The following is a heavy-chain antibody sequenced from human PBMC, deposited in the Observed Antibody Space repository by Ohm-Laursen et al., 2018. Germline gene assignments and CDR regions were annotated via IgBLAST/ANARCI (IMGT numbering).Heavy chain of an antibody. Sequence: GSLRLSCSASRFTFSSYAMSWVRRAPGKGLEWVSAITDSGGSTFYADSVKGRFTISRDNSKNMLYLQMNSLRAEDTAIYYCAKGSRTSGWPNWGQGTLVTVSS. D-gene: IGHD6-19*01. CDR2: ITDSGGST. V-gene: IGHV3-23*01. J-gene: IGHJ4*02. CDR1: RFTFSSYA. CDR3: AKGSRTSGWPN.